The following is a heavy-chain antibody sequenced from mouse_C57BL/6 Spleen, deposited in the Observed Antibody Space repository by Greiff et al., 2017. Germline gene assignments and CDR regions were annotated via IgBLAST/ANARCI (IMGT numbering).Heavy chain of an antibody. CDR1: GFTFSDYY. CDR3: ARQRDGYYDY. D-gene: IGHD2-3*01. CDR2: ISNGGGST. Sequence: EVQRVESGGGLVQPGGSLKLSCAASGFTFSDYYMYWVRQTPEKRLEWVAYISNGGGSTYYPDTVKGRFTISRDNAKNTLYLQMSRLKSEDTAMYYCARQRDGYYDYWGQGTTLTVSS. V-gene: IGHV5-12*01. J-gene: IGHJ2*01.